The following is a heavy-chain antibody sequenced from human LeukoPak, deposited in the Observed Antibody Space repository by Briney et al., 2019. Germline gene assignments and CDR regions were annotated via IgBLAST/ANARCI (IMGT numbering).Heavy chain of an antibody. CDR3: ARDALATLHYYALDI. V-gene: IGHV3-48*04. CDR2: INTISSVI. CDR1: GFSSTSFS. J-gene: IGHJ6*02. D-gene: IGHD2/OR15-2a*01. Sequence: PGGSLRLSCAASGFSSTSFSMTWVRQAPGKGLEWISYINTISSVIHYADSVKGRFTISRDNAKNQLYLQMNSLRAEDTAVYFCARDALATLHYYALDIWGRGTTVTVS.